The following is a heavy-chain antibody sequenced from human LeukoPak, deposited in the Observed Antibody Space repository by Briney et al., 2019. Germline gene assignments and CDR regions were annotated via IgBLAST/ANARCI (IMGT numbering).Heavy chain of an antibody. CDR3: ASRGSSWYFDY. CDR2: ISSNGGST. CDR1: GFAFSSYA. Sequence: GGPLRLSCAASGFAFSSYAMHWVRQAPGKGLEYVSAISSNGGSTYYANSVKGRFIISRDNSKNTLYLQMGSLRAEDMAVYYCASRGSSWYFDYWGQGTLVTVSS. J-gene: IGHJ4*02. V-gene: IGHV3-64*01. D-gene: IGHD6-13*01.